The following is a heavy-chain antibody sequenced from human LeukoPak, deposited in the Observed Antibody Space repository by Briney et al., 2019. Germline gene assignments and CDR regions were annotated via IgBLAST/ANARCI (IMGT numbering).Heavy chain of an antibody. CDR1: GFTFSSYS. D-gene: IGHD3-22*01. CDR3: ASNYYDSSGAIDY. Sequence: GGSLRLSCAASGFTFSSYSMNWVRQAPGKGLEWVSSISSSSSYIYYADSVKGRFTISRDNAKNSLYLQMDSLRAEDTAVYYCASNYYDSSGAIDYWGRGTLVTVSS. CDR2: ISSSSSYI. V-gene: IGHV3-21*04. J-gene: IGHJ4*02.